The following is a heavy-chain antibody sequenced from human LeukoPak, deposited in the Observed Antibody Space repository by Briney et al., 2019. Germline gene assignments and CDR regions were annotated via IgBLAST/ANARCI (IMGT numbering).Heavy chain of an antibody. J-gene: IGHJ6*02. V-gene: IGHV3-30*18. D-gene: IGHD6-13*01. Sequence: GGSLRLSCAASGVTFSSYGMHWVRQAPGKGLEWVAVISYDGSNKYYADSVKGRFTISRDNSKNTLYLQMNSLRAEDTAVYYCAKEYSSSWYPNYYYGMDVWGQGTTVTVSS. CDR3: AKEYSSSWYPNYYYGMDV. CDR2: ISYDGSNK. CDR1: GVTFSSYG.